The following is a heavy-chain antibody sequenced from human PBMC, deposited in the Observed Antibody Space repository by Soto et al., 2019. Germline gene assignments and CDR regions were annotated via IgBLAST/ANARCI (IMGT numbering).Heavy chain of an antibody. J-gene: IGHJ4*02. D-gene: IGHD4-17*01. Sequence: GGSLRLSCAASGFTFSDYSMHWVRQAPGKGLEWLAFISYDGSNKYYADSVKGRFTISRDNSKNTLYLQMNSLRAEDTALYYCAKGHYGDHDYWGQGTMVTVSS. CDR1: GFTFSDYS. V-gene: IGHV3-30-3*01. CDR3: AKGHYGDHDY. CDR2: ISYDGSNK.